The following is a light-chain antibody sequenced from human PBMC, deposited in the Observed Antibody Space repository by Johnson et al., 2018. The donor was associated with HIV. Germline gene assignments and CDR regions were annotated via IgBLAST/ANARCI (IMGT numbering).Light chain of an antibody. CDR1: NSNIGNNY. V-gene: IGLV1-51*01. CDR2: DID. J-gene: IGLJ1*01. CDR3: GIWDSGLSAYV. Sequence: QFVLTQPPSVSAAPGQKVTISCSGSNSNIGNNYVSWYQQLPGTAPKLLIYDIDKRPSGIPDRFSGSQSGTSATLDISGLQPGDEADYYCGIWDSGLSAYVFGTGTKVTAL.